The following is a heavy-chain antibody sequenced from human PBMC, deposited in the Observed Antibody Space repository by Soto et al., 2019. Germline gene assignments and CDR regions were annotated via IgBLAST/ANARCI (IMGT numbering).Heavy chain of an antibody. CDR2: INHSGST. J-gene: IGHJ6*02. Sequence: SETLSLTCAVYGGSFSGYYWSWIRQPPGKGLEWIGEINHSGSTNYNPSLKSRVTISVDTSKNQFSLKLSSVTAADTAVYYCARGWGDSSGYSLYYYYGMDVWGQGTTGTVSS. CDR1: GGSFSGYY. D-gene: IGHD3-22*01. CDR3: ARGWGDSSGYSLYYYYGMDV. V-gene: IGHV4-34*01.